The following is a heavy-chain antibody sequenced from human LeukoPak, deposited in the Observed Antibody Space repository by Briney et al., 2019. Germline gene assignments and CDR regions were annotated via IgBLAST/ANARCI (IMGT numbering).Heavy chain of an antibody. D-gene: IGHD3-10*01. CDR2: ITGSGSGT. V-gene: IGHV3-23*01. J-gene: IGHJ6*03. CDR1: GFTFSSYA. CDR3: ARGSGTGGSGNRKVPPFYYYYMDV. Sequence: PGGTLRLSCAASGFTFSSYAMSWVRQAPGKGLEWVSGITGSGSGTYYADSVKGQFTISRDNAKNSLYLQMNSLRAEDTALYHCARGSGTGGSGNRKVPPFYYYYMDVWGKGTTVTISS.